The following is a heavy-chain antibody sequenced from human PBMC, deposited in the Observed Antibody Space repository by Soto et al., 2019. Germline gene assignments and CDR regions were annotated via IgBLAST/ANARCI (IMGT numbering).Heavy chain of an antibody. D-gene: IGHD6-13*01. V-gene: IGHV3-21*01. CDR1: GFTFRSFT. CDR2: ISSNSAYI. CDR3: TRDASRDSSARSWFDP. J-gene: IGHJ5*02. Sequence: GSLRLSCAASGFTFRSFTMNWVRQAPGKGLEWVSTISSNSAYIYYTDALRGRFTISRDNAKNSLHLQMNSLRAEDTAVYYCTRDASRDSSARSWFDPWGPGTLVTVSS.